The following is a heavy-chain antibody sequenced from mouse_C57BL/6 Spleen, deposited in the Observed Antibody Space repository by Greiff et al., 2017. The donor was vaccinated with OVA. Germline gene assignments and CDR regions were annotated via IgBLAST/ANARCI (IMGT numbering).Heavy chain of an antibody. CDR1: GFTFSSYT. CDR3: SRQGIYYGYEAWFAY. CDR2: ISGGGGNT. V-gene: IGHV5-9*01. D-gene: IGHD2-2*01. Sequence: DVKLVESGGGLVKPGGSLKLSCAASGFTFSSYTMSWVRQTPEKRLEWVATISGGGGNTYYPDSVKGRFTISRDNAKNTLYLQMSSLRSEDTAWYYCSRQGIYYGYEAWFAYWGQGTLVTVSA. J-gene: IGHJ3*01.